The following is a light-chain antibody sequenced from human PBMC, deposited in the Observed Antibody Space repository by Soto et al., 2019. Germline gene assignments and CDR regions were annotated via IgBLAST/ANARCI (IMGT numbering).Light chain of an antibody. Sequence: QSVLTQPASVSGSPGQSITISCTGTSSDVGGYNLVSWYQQHPGKAPKLMIYEVSKRPSGVSNRFSGSKSGNSASLTISGLQAEDEADDYCCSYAGSSAFFVFGTGTKLTVL. CDR2: EVS. CDR1: SSDVGGYNL. CDR3: CSYAGSSAFFV. V-gene: IGLV2-23*02. J-gene: IGLJ1*01.